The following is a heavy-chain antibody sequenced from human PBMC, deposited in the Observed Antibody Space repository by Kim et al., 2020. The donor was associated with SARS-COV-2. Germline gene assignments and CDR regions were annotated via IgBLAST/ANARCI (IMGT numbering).Heavy chain of an antibody. CDR1: GFTFSSYG. Sequence: GSLRLSCAASGFTFSSYGMHWVRQAPGKGLEWVAVISYDGSNKYYADSVKGRFTISRDNSKNTLYLQMNSLRAEDTAVYYCAKEVRRVRGVIDYWGQGTLVTVSS. CDR2: ISYDGSNK. V-gene: IGHV3-30*18. CDR3: AKEVRRVRGVIDY. J-gene: IGHJ4*02. D-gene: IGHD3-10*01.